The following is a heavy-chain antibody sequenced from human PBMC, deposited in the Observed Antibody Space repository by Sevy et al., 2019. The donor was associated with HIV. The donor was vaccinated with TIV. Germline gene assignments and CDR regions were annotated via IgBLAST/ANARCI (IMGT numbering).Heavy chain of an antibody. CDR2: INSDGSST. D-gene: IGHD3-22*01. CDR1: GFTFSSYW. J-gene: IGHJ3*02. Sequence: GGSLRLSCAASGFTFSSYWMHRVRQAPGKGLVWVSRINSDGSSTSYADSVKGRFTISRDNAKNTLYLQMNSLRAEDTAVYYCARVASMIVVDLDAFDIWGQGTMVTVSS. CDR3: ARVASMIVVDLDAFDI. V-gene: IGHV3-74*01.